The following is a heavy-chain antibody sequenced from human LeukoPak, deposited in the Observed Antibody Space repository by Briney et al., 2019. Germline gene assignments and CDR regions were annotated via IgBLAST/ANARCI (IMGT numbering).Heavy chain of an antibody. Sequence: GGSLRLSCVASGFTFTDHPMNWVRQAPGKGLEWISYIGGDGIAFYADSVKGRFTASKDDTRKSMYLQMNSLRVEDTAVYYCAKDRANWAIDDWGQGTQVTVSS. D-gene: IGHD3-16*01. CDR3: AKDRANWAIDD. CDR1: GFTFTDHP. J-gene: IGHJ4*02. CDR2: IGGDGIA. V-gene: IGHV3-69-1*01.